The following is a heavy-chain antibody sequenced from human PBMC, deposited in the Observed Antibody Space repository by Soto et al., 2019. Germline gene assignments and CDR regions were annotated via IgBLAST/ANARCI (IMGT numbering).Heavy chain of an antibody. Sequence: GESLQISCEGSGYNFNTYWIGWVRQMPGKGLEWMALIYPGDSDTRYSPSFEGQVTLSVDRSISTAYLQWSSLKASDTAIYYCATSTVSYVDIVSSTTRGYFDHWGQGTQVTVSS. CDR3: ATSTVSYVDIVSSTTRGYFDH. D-gene: IGHD5-12*01. J-gene: IGHJ4*02. V-gene: IGHV5-51*01. CDR2: IYPGDSDT. CDR1: GYNFNTYW.